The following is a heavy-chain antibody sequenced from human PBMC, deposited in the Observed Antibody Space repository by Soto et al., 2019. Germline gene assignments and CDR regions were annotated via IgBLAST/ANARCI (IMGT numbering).Heavy chain of an antibody. V-gene: IGHV2-5*02. CDR2: IYWDDDD. D-gene: IGHD3-3*01. J-gene: IGHJ4*02. CDR3: THCTYDFSSASVYYFDY. Sequence: QITLKESGPTLMKPTQTLTLTCTFSVFSLDTIGVGVGWIRQPPGKALEWLALIYWDDDDRYSPSLKSRLTVTKDTSRNQVGLTLANVDPVDTATYYCTHCTYDFSSASVYYFDYWGQGTPVTVSS. CDR1: VFSLDTIGVG.